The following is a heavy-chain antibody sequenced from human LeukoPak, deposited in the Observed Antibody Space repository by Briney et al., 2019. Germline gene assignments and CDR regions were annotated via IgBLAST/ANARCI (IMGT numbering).Heavy chain of an antibody. CDR2: IYYSGST. CDR1: GGSISSYY. V-gene: IGHV4-59*01. CDR3: ARDGYYYGMDV. Sequence: SETLSLTCAVSGGSISSYYWSWIRQPPGKGLEWIGYIYYSGSTNYNPSLKSRVTISVDTSKNQFSLKLSSVTAADTAVYYCARDGYYYGMDVWGQGTTVTVSS. J-gene: IGHJ6*02.